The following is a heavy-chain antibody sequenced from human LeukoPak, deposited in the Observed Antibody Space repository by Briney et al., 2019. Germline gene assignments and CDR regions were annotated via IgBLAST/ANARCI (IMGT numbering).Heavy chain of an antibody. CDR1: GYSFTTYY. J-gene: IGHJ4*02. D-gene: IGHD3-16*01. V-gene: IGHV1-46*01. CDR3: ARHQGAGEYPFDY. Sequence: ASVKVSCKASGYSFTTYYMHWVRQAPGQGLEWMGVINPSDGSTSYPQKFQGRVTMTRDTSTSTAYMELSSLRSEDTAVYYCARHQGAGEYPFDYWGQGTLVTVSS. CDR2: INPSDGST.